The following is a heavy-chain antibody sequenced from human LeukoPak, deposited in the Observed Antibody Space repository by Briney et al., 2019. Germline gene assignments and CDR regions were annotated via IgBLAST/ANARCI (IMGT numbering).Heavy chain of an antibody. D-gene: IGHD3-16*01. V-gene: IGHV3-66*01. CDR3: ARFWVWAFDI. Sequence: PGGSLRLSCAASGFTVSTNYMSWVRQAPGKGLEWVSVIYSGGSTYYADSVKGRFTISRDNSENTLYLQMNSLRAEDTAVYYCARFWVWAFDIWGQGTMVTVSS. CDR1: GFTVSTNY. CDR2: IYSGGST. J-gene: IGHJ3*02.